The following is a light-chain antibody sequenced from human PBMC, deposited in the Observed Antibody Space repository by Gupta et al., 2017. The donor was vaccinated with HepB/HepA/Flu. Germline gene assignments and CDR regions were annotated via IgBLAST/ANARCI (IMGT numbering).Light chain of an antibody. J-gene: IGLJ1*01. CDR3: AAWDNSLSAYV. V-gene: IGLV1-47*02. CDR2: NDD. CDR1: SSNVGRDN. Sequence: QPVLTQPPSASGTPGQRVATSCSGSSSNVGRDNVYWYRQLPGTAPKPLIYNDDRRPSGVPDRFSGSKSGTSASLAISGLRSEDEADYYCAAWDNSLSAYVFGTGTWVTVL.